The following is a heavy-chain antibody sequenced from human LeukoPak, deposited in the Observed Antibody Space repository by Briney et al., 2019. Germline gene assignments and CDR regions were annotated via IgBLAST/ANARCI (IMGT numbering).Heavy chain of an antibody. V-gene: IGHV3-9*01. CDR2: ISWNSGSI. CDR1: GFTFDDYA. D-gene: IGHD3-22*01. CDR3: AKGSGYDSSGYHDY. Sequence: GRSLRLSCAASGFTFDDYAMHWVRQAPGKGLEWVSGISWNSGSIGYADSVKGRFTISRDNAKNSLYLQMNSLRAEDTALYYCAKGSGYDSSGYHDYWGQGTLVIVSS. J-gene: IGHJ4*02.